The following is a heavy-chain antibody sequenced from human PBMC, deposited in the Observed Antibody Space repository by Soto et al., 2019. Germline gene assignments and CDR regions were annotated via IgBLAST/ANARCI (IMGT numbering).Heavy chain of an antibody. D-gene: IGHD3-10*01. Sequence: QVQLVQSGAEMKEPGDSVRVSCEASGYTFTSYYIHWVRQAPGQGLEWMGWINPKFGDTTYAQDLQGRISMTRAMSISTVYMELSRLTSDDTAIYYCARNMDYYYGPGSGNGHGFWGQGTTVTVFS. J-gene: IGHJ6*02. CDR1: GYTFTSYY. CDR3: ARNMDYYYGPGSGNGHGF. V-gene: IGHV1-2*02. CDR2: INPKFGDT.